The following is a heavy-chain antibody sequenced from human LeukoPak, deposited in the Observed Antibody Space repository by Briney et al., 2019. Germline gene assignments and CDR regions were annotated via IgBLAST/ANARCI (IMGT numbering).Heavy chain of an antibody. CDR3: ATIGIAAAGTVDY. Sequence: GASVKVSCKVSGYTLTELSMHWVRHTPGKGLEWMGGFDPEDGETIYAQKFQGRVTMTEDTSTDTAYMELSSLRSEDTAVYYCATIGIAAAGTVDYWGQGTLVTVSS. J-gene: IGHJ4*02. CDR1: GYTLTELS. CDR2: FDPEDGET. V-gene: IGHV1-24*01. D-gene: IGHD6-13*01.